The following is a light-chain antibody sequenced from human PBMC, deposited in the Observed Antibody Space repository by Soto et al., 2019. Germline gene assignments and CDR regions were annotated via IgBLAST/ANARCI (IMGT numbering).Light chain of an antibody. CDR2: EVN. Sequence: QSALTQPASVSGSPGQSITISCTGTTSDIGGYNYVSWYQQHPGKAPKLMIYEVNNRPSGGSNRFSGSKSGNTASLTISGLQTEDEADYYCSSYTDTFTWVFGGGTKVTVL. CDR1: TSDIGGYNY. V-gene: IGLV2-14*01. J-gene: IGLJ3*02. CDR3: SSYTDTFTWV.